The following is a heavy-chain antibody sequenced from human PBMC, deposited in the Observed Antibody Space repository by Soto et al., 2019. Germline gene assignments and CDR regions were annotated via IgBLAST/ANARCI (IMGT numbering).Heavy chain of an antibody. CDR3: ARGRGYSLIPVVDDAVDV. CDR1: GYSFTGYG. J-gene: IGHJ3*01. D-gene: IGHD5-12*01. Sequence: QVQLVQSGGEVKKPGASVKVSCKASGYSFTGYGINWVRQAPGQGPEWWGRITTYNGDTNYAQNFQGRLTMTTDTSTGTTYMELRSLRSDDTAVYYCARGRGYSLIPVVDDAVDVWGQGTLVTVSS. CDR2: ITTYNGDT. V-gene: IGHV1-18*04.